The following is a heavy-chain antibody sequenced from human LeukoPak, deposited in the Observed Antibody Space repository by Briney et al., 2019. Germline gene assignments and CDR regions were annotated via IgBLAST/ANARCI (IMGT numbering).Heavy chain of an antibody. Sequence: RRSLRLSCAASGFTFSSYAMHWVRQAPGKGLEWVAVISYDGSNKYYADSVKGRFTISRDNSKNTLYLQMNSLRAEDTAVYYCARTVYGDYEYYFDYWGQGTLVTVSS. V-gene: IGHV3-30-3*01. D-gene: IGHD4-17*01. CDR1: GFTFSSYA. CDR3: ARTVYGDYEYYFDY. CDR2: ISYDGSNK. J-gene: IGHJ4*02.